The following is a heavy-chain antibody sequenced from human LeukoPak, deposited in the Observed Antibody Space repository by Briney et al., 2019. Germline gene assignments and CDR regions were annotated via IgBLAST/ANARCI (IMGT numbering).Heavy chain of an antibody. CDR3: ARQGVTATFDI. V-gene: IGHV5-51*01. CDR1: GYSLTNYW. D-gene: IGHD2-21*02. J-gene: IGHJ3*02. CDR2: IYPADSDT. Sequence: GESLKISCQGSGYSLTNYWIGWVRQMPGKGLEWMGIIYPADSDTRYSPSFQGQVTISADKSISTAYLQWSSLKASDTAIYYCARQGVTATFDIWGQGTMVTVSS.